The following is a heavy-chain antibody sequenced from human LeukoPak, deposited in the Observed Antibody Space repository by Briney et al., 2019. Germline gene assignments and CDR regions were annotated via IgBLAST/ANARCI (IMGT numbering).Heavy chain of an antibody. D-gene: IGHD3-3*02. CDR1: GGSISSSSYY. V-gene: IGHV4-39*01. J-gene: IGHJ4*02. CDR2: IYYSGST. Sequence: PSETLSLTCTVSGGSISSSSYYWGWIRQTPGKGLEWIGSIYYSGSTFYSPSLKSRVTISVDTSKNQFSLKLSSVTAADTAVYYCARGRAFFDWGQGTLVTVSS. CDR3: ARGRAFFD.